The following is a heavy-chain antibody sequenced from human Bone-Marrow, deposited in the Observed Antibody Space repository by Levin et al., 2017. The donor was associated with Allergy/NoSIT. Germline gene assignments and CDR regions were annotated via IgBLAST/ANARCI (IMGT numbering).Heavy chain of an antibody. D-gene: IGHD6-19*01. V-gene: IGHV3-66*01. CDR2: IYSGGNT. Sequence: LSLTCAASGFTISNNHMSWVRPVPGKGLECVGGIYSGGNTYNADSVKGRFTISRDNSKNTLYLQMNSLRVEDTAVYYCARGYKSGWLLGWGQGTLVTVSS. J-gene: IGHJ4*02. CDR3: ARGYKSGWLLG. CDR1: GFTISNNH.